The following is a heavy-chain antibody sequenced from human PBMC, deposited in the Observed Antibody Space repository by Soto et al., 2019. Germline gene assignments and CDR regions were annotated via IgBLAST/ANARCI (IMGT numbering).Heavy chain of an antibody. Sequence: QIPLKESGPTLVQPPQTLTLTCTFSGFPLSTSGVGVGWVRQPPGKVLEWLALIYWDDNKRYSPFLKGRLTTTKYTSENLAPRTTTSIDPVDTATYYRAHRLTLLRGLFEYWGQGTRVTGPS. D-gene: IGHD4-17*01. CDR2: IYWDDNK. V-gene: IGHV2-5*02. J-gene: IGHJ4*02. CDR3: AHRLTLLRGLFEY. CDR1: GFPLSTSGVG.